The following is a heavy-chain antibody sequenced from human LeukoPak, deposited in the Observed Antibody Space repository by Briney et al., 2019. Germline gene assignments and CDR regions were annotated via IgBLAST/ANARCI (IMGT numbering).Heavy chain of an antibody. D-gene: IGHD6-6*01. Sequence: SETLSLTCAVYGGSFSGYYWSWIRQPPGKGLEWIGSIYYSGSTYYNPSLKSRVTISIDTSKNHFSLKLSSVTAADTAIYYCARDFSSSSTVYYYYYMDVWGKGTTVTVSS. CDR3: ARDFSSSSTVYYYYYMDV. V-gene: IGHV4-34*01. CDR2: IYYSGST. J-gene: IGHJ6*03. CDR1: GGSFSGYY.